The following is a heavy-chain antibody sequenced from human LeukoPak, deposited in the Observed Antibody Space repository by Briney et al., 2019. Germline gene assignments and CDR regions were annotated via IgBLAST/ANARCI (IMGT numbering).Heavy chain of an antibody. CDR3: ARLKGSADGADGDSHYYYGMDV. CDR2: IYYSGST. CDR1: GGSISSSSYY. J-gene: IGHJ6*02. V-gene: IGHV4-39*01. D-gene: IGHD5-24*01. Sequence: SETLSLSCTVSGGSISSSSYYWGWIRQPPGKGLEWIGSIYYSGSTYYNPSLKSRVTISVDTSKNQFSLKLSSVTAADTAVYYCARLKGSADGADGDSHYYYGMDVWGQGTTVTVSS.